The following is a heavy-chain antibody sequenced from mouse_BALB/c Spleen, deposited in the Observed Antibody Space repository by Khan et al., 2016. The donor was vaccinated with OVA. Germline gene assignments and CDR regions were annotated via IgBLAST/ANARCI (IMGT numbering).Heavy chain of an antibody. CDR2: IWGGGTT. CDR3: AKPFYAHYYAMDY. J-gene: IGHJ4*01. V-gene: IGHV2-6-5*01. D-gene: IGHD2-10*01. CDR1: GFSLTDYG. Sequence: QVQLKESGPGLVAPSQSLSITCTVSGFSLTDYGVSWIRQPPGKGLEWLGIIWGGGTTYYNSALKSRLSISKDNSKSQVFLKMNSLQTDDSAMYYCAKPFYAHYYAMDYWGQGTSVTVSS.